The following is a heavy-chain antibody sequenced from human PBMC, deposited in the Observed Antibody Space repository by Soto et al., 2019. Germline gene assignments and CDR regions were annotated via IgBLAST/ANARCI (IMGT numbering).Heavy chain of an antibody. V-gene: IGHV1-69*13. D-gene: IGHD2-2*01. CDR2: IIPIFGTA. Sequence: SVKVSCKASGGTFSSYAISCVRQAPGQGLEWMGGIIPIFGTANYAQKFQGRVTITADESTSTAYMELSSLRSEDTAVYYCARADIVVVPAATNWFDPWGQGTLVTVSS. CDR1: GGTFSSYA. CDR3: ARADIVVVPAATNWFDP. J-gene: IGHJ5*02.